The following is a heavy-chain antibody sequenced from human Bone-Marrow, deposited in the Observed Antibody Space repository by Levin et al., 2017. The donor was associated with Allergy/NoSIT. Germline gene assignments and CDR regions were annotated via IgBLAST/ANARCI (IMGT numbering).Heavy chain of an antibody. J-gene: IGHJ4*02. V-gene: IGHV3-15*01. CDR3: TTGLTTVMIRDY. D-gene: IGHD2-21*01. CDR2: IKSDTDGGTT. CDR1: GLTFRSPW. Sequence: RGESLKISCAVSGLTFRSPWLSWVRQAPGKGLEWVGRIKSDTDGGTTDYGPPVLGRFTISRDASKNSIYLQMNSLKPEDTAIYYCTTGLTTVMIRDYWGQGTLVTVSA.